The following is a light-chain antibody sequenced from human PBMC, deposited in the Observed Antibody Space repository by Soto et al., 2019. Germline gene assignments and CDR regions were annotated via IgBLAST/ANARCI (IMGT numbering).Light chain of an antibody. V-gene: IGLV2-14*03. CDR1: SSDLDY. CDR3: SSYIHPSVF. Sequence: QSALTQPASVSGSPGQSITVSCTGTSSDLDYVSWYQQHPGKAPKLLIFDVNTRPSGVPDRFSAFKTDNAASLTISGLQPEDEAHYYCSSYIHPSVFFGGGTKLTVL. J-gene: IGLJ2*01. CDR2: DVN.